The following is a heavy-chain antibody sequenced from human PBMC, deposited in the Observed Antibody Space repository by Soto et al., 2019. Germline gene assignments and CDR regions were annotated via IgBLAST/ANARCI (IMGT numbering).Heavy chain of an antibody. J-gene: IGHJ4*02. V-gene: IGHV4-59*01. D-gene: IGHD6-13*01. CDR3: ARGTSWQLPFDY. CDR2: ISYSGST. CDR1: SDSISSYY. Sequence: SETLSLTCTVSSDSISSYYWSWIRQPPGKRLEWIGYISYSGSTDYNPSLKSRVTISGDTSKNQFSLKVSSVTAADTAAYYCARGTSWQLPFDYWGQGTLVTVSS.